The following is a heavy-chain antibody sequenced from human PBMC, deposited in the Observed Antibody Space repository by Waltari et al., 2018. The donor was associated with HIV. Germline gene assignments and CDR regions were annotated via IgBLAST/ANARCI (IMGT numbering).Heavy chain of an antibody. J-gene: IGHJ5*02. CDR2: IGDTGKT. CDR3: AKVSVGIPVAGTKVS. Sequence: EVQLLESGGGLVQPGGSLRLSCAASGFNFRAYILTWVRQGPGGWLCWVSGIGDTGKTSYVDSVKGRFTTSRDNSKITRSLLMSSLRVEDTVVYYCAKVSVGIPVAGTKVSWGQGTLVTVSS. D-gene: IGHD6-19*01. V-gene: IGHV3-23*01. CDR1: GFNFRAYI.